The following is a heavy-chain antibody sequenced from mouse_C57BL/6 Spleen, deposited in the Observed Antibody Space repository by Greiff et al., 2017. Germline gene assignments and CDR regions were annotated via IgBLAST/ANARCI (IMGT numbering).Heavy chain of an antibody. V-gene: IGHV6-3*01. CDR3: TTTVVATDFDY. Sequence: DVKLVESGGGLVQPGGSMKLSCVASGFTFSNYWMNWVRQSPEKGLEWVAQIRLKSDNYATHYAESVKGRFTISRDDSKSSVYLQMNNLRAEDTGIYYCTTTVVATDFDYWGQGTTLTVSS. CDR1: GFTFSNYW. CDR2: IRLKSDNYAT. D-gene: IGHD1-1*01. J-gene: IGHJ2*01.